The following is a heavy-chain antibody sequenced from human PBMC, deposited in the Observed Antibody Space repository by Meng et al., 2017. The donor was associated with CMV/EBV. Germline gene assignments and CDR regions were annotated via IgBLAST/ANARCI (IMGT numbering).Heavy chain of an antibody. CDR1: GFTVSSNY. J-gene: IGHJ6*02. CDR2: IYSGGST. D-gene: IGHD2-2*01. V-gene: IGHV3-53*01. Sequence: GESLKISCAASGFTVSSNYMSWVRQAPGKGLEWVSVIYSGGSTYYADSVKGRFTISRDNSKNTLYLQMNSLRAEDTAVYYCARDSVVVPAAPDYYGMDVWGQGTTVTVSS. CDR3: ARDSVVVPAAPDYYGMDV.